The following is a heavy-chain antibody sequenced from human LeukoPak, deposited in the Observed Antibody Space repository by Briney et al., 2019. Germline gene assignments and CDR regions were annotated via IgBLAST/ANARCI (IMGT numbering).Heavy chain of an antibody. CDR3: TRDHCTRTNCYEDYYYGMDV. CDR2: INPNSGGT. J-gene: IGHJ6*02. V-gene: IGHV1-2*02. Sequence: ASVKFSCKTSGNTFTGYYMHWVRQAPGQGLEWMGWINPNSGGTDTAQKFQGRVTMTRDTSISTAYMELSRPRSDDTAVYYCTRDHCTRTNCYEDYYYGMDVWGQGTTVTVSS. D-gene: IGHD2-2*01. CDR1: GNTFTGYY.